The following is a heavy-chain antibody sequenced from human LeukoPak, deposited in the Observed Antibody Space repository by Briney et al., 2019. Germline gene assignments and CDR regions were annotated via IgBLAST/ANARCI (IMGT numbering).Heavy chain of an antibody. V-gene: IGHV3-74*01. CDR3: ATDRITMVRGVIRWLDY. CDR1: GFTFSSYW. CDR2: INSDGSST. D-gene: IGHD3-10*01. J-gene: IGHJ4*02. Sequence: GGSLRLSCAASGFTFSSYWMHWVRQAPGKGLVWVSRINSDGSSTSYADSVKGRFTISRDNAKSTLYLQMNSLRAEDTAVYYCATDRITMVRGVIRWLDYWGQGTLVTVSS.